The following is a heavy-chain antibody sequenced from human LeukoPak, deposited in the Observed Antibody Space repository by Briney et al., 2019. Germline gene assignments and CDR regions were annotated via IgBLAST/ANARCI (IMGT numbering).Heavy chain of an antibody. Sequence: SETLSLTCTVSGGSISSSSYSWGWIRQSPGKGLEWIGNIYNSGNTYYNPSLKSRVTISVDTSKNQFSLKLSSVTAADTAVYYCARDTPRINWFDPWGQGTLVTVSS. CDR3: ARDTPRINWFDP. D-gene: IGHD2-15*01. J-gene: IGHJ5*02. CDR1: GGSISSSSYS. V-gene: IGHV4-39*01. CDR2: IYNSGNT.